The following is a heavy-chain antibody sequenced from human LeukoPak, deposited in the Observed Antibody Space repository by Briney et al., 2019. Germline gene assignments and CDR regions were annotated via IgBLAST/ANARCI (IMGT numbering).Heavy chain of an antibody. V-gene: IGHV3-23*01. J-gene: IGHJ4*02. CDR1: GFTFSSYA. D-gene: IGHD2-21*02. CDR2: ISGSGGST. CDR3: AKDMVVTGHFDY. Sequence: PGGSLRLSCATSGFTFSSYAMSWVRQAPGKGLERVSAISGSGGSTYYADSVKGRFTISRDNSKNTLYLQMNSLRAEDTAVYYCAKDMVVTGHFDYWGQGTLVTVSS.